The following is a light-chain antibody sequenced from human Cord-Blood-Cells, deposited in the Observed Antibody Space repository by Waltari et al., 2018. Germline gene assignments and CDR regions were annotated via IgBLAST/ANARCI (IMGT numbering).Light chain of an antibody. V-gene: IGLV2-23*01. J-gene: IGLJ1*01. CDR2: EGS. CDR1: SSDVGSYNL. CDR3: SASDGSRIAV. Sequence: QSALTQPASVSGSPGQSITISCTGTSSDVGSYNLVSWYQQHPGKAPKHMIYEGSKRAAGVSYRFSCSKSGNTASLTIPGLQAEVEADYFCSASDGSRIAVFGTGLKATV.